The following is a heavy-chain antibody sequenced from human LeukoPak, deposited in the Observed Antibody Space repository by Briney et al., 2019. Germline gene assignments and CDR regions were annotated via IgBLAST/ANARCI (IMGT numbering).Heavy chain of an antibody. V-gene: IGHV3-30*02. J-gene: IGHJ4*02. CDR1: GITFRSYC. Sequence: GFLRLSCAAAGITFRSYCLHWVRPAPGKGLEWVAFIRYDGSNKYYADSVKGRFTISRDNSKNTLYLQMNSLRAEDTAVHYCAKASSYWVYWGQGTLVTVSS. CDR2: IRYDGSNK. CDR3: AKASSYWVY. D-gene: IGHD1-26*01.